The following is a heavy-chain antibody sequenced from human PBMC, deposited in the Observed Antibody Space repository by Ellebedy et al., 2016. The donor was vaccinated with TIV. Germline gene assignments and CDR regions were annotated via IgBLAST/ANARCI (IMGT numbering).Heavy chain of an antibody. J-gene: IGHJ4*02. CDR3: ARIGHYYDSSGYYWDY. CDR1: GFSLSTSGMC. D-gene: IGHD3-22*01. CDR2: IDWDDDK. V-gene: IGHV2-70*11. Sequence: SGPTLVXPTPTLTLTCTFSGFSLSTSGMCVSWIRQPPGKALEWLARIDWDDDKYYSTSLKTRLTISKDTSKNQVVLTMTNMDPVDTATYYCARIGHYYDSSGYYWDYWGQGTLVTVSS.